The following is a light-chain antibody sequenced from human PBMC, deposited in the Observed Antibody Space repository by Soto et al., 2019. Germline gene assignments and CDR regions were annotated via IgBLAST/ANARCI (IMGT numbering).Light chain of an antibody. V-gene: IGLV2-14*01. CDR1: SSDVGGYTY. J-gene: IGLJ1*01. CDR2: EVS. Sequence: LAQPASVSGSPGQSITISCTGTSSDVGGYTYVSWYQQHPGKAPKLMIFEVSNRPSGVSNRFSGSKSGNTASLTISGLQAEDEADYYCSSYTSRNTLYVFGTGTKVTVL. CDR3: SSYTSRNTLYV.